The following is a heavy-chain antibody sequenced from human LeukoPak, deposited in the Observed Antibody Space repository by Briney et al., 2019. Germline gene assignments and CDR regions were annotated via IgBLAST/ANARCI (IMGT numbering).Heavy chain of an antibody. CDR2: IYYSGST. V-gene: IGHV4-59*08. J-gene: IGHJ4*02. D-gene: IGHD3-22*01. CDR3: ARHYYDTSGYYYFDY. CDR1: GGSISGYY. Sequence: SETLSLTCSVSGGSISGYYWSWIRQPPGKGLEYVGYIYYSGSTDYNPSLKSRITISVDTSKNQFSLKLSSVTAADTAVYYCARHYYDTSGYYYFDYWGQGTLVTVSS.